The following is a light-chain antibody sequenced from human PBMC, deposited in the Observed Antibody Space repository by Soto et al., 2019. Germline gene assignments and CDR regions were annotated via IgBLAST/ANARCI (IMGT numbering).Light chain of an antibody. CDR1: SSNIGSNY. V-gene: IGLV1-47*01. CDR3: AAWDDSLSAYVI. Sequence: QSVLTQPPSASGAPGQRVTISCSGSSSNIGSNYVYWYQQLPGTAPKLLIYRNNQRPSGVPDRFSGSMSGTSASLAISGLRSEDEADYYCAAWDDSLSAYVIFGGGTKVTVL. CDR2: RNN. J-gene: IGLJ2*01.